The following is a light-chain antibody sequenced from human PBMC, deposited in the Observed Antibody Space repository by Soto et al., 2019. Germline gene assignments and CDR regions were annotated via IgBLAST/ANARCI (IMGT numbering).Light chain of an antibody. J-gene: IGLJ1*01. CDR2: EVK. CDR3: SSYTASYFYV. CDR1: SSDVGAYNY. V-gene: IGLV2-14*01. Sequence: QSALTQPASASGSPGQSVTISCTGTSSDVGAYNYVSWYQQHPGKAPKLMIYEVKNRPSGVSDRFSGSKSGYTASLTVSGLQAEDEADYYCSSYTASYFYVFGTGTKLTVL.